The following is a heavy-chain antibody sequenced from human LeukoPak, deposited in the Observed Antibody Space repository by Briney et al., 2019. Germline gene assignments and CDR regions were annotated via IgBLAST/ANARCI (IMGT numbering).Heavy chain of an antibody. CDR3: AREKTSSGTGWLDP. J-gene: IGHJ5*02. CDR1: GFTFRSYS. D-gene: IGHD2-8*02. V-gene: IGHV3-21*01. Sequence: PGGSLRLSCVASGFTFRSYSMNWVRQAPGKGLEWVASMSGSTTFMYYSDSVKGLFTISRDNVKNSVYLQMNSLRVEDTAIYYCAREKTSSGTGWLDPWGQGTLVTVSS. CDR2: MSGSTTFM.